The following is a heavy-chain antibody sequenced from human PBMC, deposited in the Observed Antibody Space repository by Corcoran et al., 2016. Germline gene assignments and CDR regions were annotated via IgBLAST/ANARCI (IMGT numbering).Heavy chain of an antibody. CDR1: GGSISNYY. Sequence: QVQLQESGAGLVKPSETLSLTCTISGGSISNYYWSWLRQPPGKGLEWIAFIYYNGATNYNPSLESRVAISVDTANNHFSLRLSSVTAADTAVYYCARDTGRDGYNRRGYFDYWGQGTLVTVSS. D-gene: IGHD5-12*01. V-gene: IGHV4-59*12. J-gene: IGHJ4*02. CDR2: IYYNGAT. CDR3: ARDTGRDGYNRRGYFDY.